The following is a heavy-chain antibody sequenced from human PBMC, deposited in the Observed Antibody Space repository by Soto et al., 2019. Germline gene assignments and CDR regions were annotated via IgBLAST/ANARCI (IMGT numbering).Heavy chain of an antibody. CDR3: ARGGPFDDCGGGTCYSGYFDY. CDR2: IYSGGST. D-gene: IGHD2-15*01. J-gene: IGHJ4*02. CDR1: GFTVTNNY. Sequence: GGSLRLSCAASGFTVTNNYMSWVRQAPGKGLEWVSVIYSGGSTYYADSVKGRFTISRDTSKNTSYLQMNSLRAEDTAVYYCARGGPFDDCGGGTCYSGYFDYWGQGTLVTVSS. V-gene: IGHV3-53*01.